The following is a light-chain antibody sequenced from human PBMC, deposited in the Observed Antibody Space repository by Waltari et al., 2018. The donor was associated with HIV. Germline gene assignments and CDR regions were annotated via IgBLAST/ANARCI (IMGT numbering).Light chain of an antibody. Sequence: QSSLTQTASVPGSPGPSIALHCVGTTSDIGNHKYVSWFQHHTGKAPKLIIYEVSNRPSGVADRFSVSKSVNKASLTISGLQVEDEAEYYCNSETSAGTYVFGTGTKVTVL. J-gene: IGLJ1*01. CDR1: TSDIGNHKY. CDR3: NSETSAGTYV. CDR2: EVS. V-gene: IGLV2-14*01.